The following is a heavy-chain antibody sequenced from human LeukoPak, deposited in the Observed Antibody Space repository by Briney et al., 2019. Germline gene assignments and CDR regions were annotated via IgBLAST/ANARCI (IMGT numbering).Heavy chain of an antibody. J-gene: IGHJ5*02. V-gene: IGHV5-51*01. CDR3: ARFYDILTGYPRGFDL. CDR2: IYPGDSDT. D-gene: IGHD3-9*01. CDR1: GYSFTSYW. Sequence: GESLKISSKGSGYSFTSYWICWVRPLPGKGMEWLGIIYPGDSDTRYSPSFQGQATLSTDKAISTAYLKWSSLKAPDAAMYYCARFYDILTGYPRGFDLWGQGTLVTVSS.